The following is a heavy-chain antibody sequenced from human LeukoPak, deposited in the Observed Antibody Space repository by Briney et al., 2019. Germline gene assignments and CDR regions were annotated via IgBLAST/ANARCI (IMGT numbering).Heavy chain of an antibody. CDR2: ISSSSSYI. J-gene: IGHJ3*02. D-gene: IGHD6-19*01. CDR1: GFTFSSYS. V-gene: IGHV3-21*01. Sequence: GGSLRLSCAASGFTFSSYSMNWVRQAPGKGLEWVSSISSSSSYIYYADSVKGRFTISRDNAKNSLYLQMNSLRAEDTAVYYCARDGTKQWQNAFDIWGQGTMVTVSS. CDR3: ARDGTKQWQNAFDI.